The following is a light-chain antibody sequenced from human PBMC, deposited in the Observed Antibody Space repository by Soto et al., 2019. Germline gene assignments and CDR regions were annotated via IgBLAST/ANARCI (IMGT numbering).Light chain of an antibody. CDR2: SHN. V-gene: IGLV1-44*01. CDR1: SSNIGNNA. Sequence: QSALAQSPSASGTPGQRVTISCSGSSSNIGNNAVNWYQHLPGTAPKLLVYSHNQRPSGVSDRFSGAQSGTSASLAISGLQSEDEADYYCATWDDRLNGYVFGHGTKFTV. J-gene: IGLJ1*01. CDR3: ATWDDRLNGYV.